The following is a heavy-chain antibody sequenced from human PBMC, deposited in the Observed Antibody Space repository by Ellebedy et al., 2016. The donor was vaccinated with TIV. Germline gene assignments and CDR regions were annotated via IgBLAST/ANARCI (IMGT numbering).Heavy chain of an antibody. Sequence: GESLKISCAASRSTFSIFGLHWVRQAPGKGLEWVAIISSDGTNKYYADSMRGRFTISRDNSKNTLYLQMDSLRPEDTAIYYCAKDESGGDLPRPFDHWGQGTLVTVSS. CDR2: ISSDGTNK. CDR3: AKDESGGDLPRPFDH. D-gene: IGHD5-12*01. CDR1: RSTFSIFG. J-gene: IGHJ4*02. V-gene: IGHV3-30*18.